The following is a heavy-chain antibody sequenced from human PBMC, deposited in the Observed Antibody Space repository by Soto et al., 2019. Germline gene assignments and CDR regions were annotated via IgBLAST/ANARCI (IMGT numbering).Heavy chain of an antibody. CDR2: IYYSGST. V-gene: IGHV4-31*03. D-gene: IGHD2-2*01. CDR3: ARDCSSTSCHPPGAFDI. J-gene: IGHJ3*02. Sequence: TSETLSLTCTVSGGSISSGGYYWSWIRQHPGKGLEWIGYIYYSGSTYYNPSLKSRVTISVDTSKNQFSLKLSSVTAADTAVYYCARDCSSTSCHPPGAFDIWGQGTMVTVSS. CDR1: GGSISSGGYY.